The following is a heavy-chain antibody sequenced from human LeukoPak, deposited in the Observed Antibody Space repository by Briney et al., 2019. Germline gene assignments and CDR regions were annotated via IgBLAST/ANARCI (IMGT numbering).Heavy chain of an antibody. V-gene: IGHV3-30*03. D-gene: IGHD3-10*01. CDR2: ISYDGSNK. J-gene: IGHJ3*02. CDR3: ARDPFGDYDAFDI. Sequence: GGSLRLSCAASGFTFSSYGMHWVRQAPGKGLEWVAVISYDGSNKYYADSVKGRFTISRDNSKNTLYLQMNSLRAEDTAVYYCARDPFGDYDAFDIWGQGTMVIVSS. CDR1: GFTFSSYG.